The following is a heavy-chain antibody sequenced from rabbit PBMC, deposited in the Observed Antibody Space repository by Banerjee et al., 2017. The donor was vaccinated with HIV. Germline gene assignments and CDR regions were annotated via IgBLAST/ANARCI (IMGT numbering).Heavy chain of an antibody. J-gene: IGHJ6*01. V-gene: IGHV1S45*01. CDR3: ARDTSSSFSSYGMDL. Sequence: QEQLEESGGGLVKPEGSLTLTCKASRFSFNDRDVMCWVRQAPGKGLEWIACINAVTGKAVYASWAKGRSTFSKASSTTVTLQLSSLTAADTATYFCARDTSSSFSSYGMDLWGQGTLVTVS. CDR1: RFSFNDRDV. CDR2: INAVTGKA. D-gene: IGHD1-1*01.